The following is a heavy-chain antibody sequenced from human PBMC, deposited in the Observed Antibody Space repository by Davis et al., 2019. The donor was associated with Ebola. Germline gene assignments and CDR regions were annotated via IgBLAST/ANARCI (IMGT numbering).Heavy chain of an antibody. CDR2: ISASGGTT. CDR1: GFTFNNYA. CDR3: ARDGFLVVVVPAATDYGMDV. V-gene: IGHV3-23*01. Sequence: GESLKISCVASGFTFNNYAMSWVRQAPGKGLEWVSDISASGGTTYHADPVKGRFTISRDNSKNTLYLQMNSLRAEDTAVYYCARDGFLVVVVPAATDYGMDVWGQGTTVTVSS. D-gene: IGHD2-2*01. J-gene: IGHJ6*02.